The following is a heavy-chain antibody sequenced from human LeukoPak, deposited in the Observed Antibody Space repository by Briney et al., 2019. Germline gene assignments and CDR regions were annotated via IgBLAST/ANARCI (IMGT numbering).Heavy chain of an antibody. CDR2: SNHSGST. Sequence: SETLSLTCAVYGGSFSGYYWSWIRQPPGKGLEWIGESNHSGSTNYNPSLKSRVTISVDTSKNQFSLKLSSVTAADTAVYYCARPIVGATTDAFDIWGQGTMVTVSS. J-gene: IGHJ3*02. CDR3: ARPIVGATTDAFDI. D-gene: IGHD1-26*01. CDR1: GGSFSGYY. V-gene: IGHV4-34*01.